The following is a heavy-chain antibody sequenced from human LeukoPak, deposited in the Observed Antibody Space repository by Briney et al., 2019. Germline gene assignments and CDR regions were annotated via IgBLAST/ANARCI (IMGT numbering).Heavy chain of an antibody. CDR2: ISSSGSTI. V-gene: IGHV3-11*01. J-gene: IGHJ6*02. Sequence: PGGSLRLSCAASGFTFSDYYMSWIRQAPGKGLEWVSYISSSGSTIYYADSVKGRFTISRDNAKNSLYLQTNSLRAEDTAVYYCARGRAALGYYYYGMDVWGQGTTVTVSS. D-gene: IGHD6-6*01. CDR1: GFTFSDYY. CDR3: ARGRAALGYYYYGMDV.